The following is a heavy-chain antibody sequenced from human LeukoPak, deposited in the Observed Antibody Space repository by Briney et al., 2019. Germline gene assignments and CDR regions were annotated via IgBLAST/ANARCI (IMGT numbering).Heavy chain of an antibody. CDR1: GFTFSNHG. J-gene: IGHJ4*02. V-gene: IGHV3-33*01. D-gene: IGHD6-6*01. CDR2: IWYDGGQE. CDR3: ARDLAAARLDF. Sequence: GRSLRLSCAASGFTFSNHGMHWVRQAPGKELEWVANIWYDGGQEYYADTVKGRFTISRDISKNTLYLQMNSLRAEDTAVYYCARDLAAARLDFRGQGTLVTVSS.